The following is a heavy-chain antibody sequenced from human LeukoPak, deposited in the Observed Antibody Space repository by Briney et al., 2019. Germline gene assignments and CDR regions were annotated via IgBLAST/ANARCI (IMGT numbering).Heavy chain of an antibody. CDR2: INHSGST. CDR1: GGSFSGYY. Sequence: PSETLSLTCAVYGGSFSGYYWSWLRQPPGKGLEWIGEINHSGSTNYNPSLKSRVTISVDTSKNQFSLKLSSVTAADTAVYYCARFTTIAVAGTVFYFDYWGQGTLVTVSS. V-gene: IGHV4-34*01. J-gene: IGHJ4*02. D-gene: IGHD6-19*01. CDR3: ARFTTIAVAGTVFYFDY.